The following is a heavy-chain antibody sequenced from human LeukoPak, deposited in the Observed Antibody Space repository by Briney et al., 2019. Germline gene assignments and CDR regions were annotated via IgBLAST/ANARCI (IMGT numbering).Heavy chain of an antibody. V-gene: IGHV3-48*03. CDR2: IGSGGGSI. CDR3: ARDDYGGTFDAFDI. J-gene: IGHJ3*02. CDR1: GFTFSNYK. Sequence: GGSLRLSCAASGFTFSNYKMNWVRQAPGKGLEWVSYIGSGGGSIYYADSVRGRFTSSRDNAKKSLFLQMNSLRVEDTAVYYCARDDYGGTFDAFDIWGQGAMVTVSS. D-gene: IGHD4-17*01.